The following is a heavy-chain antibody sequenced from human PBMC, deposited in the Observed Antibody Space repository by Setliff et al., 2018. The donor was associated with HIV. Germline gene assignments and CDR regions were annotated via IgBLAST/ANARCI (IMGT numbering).Heavy chain of an antibody. J-gene: IGHJ4*02. CDR1: GYTFTSYG. CDR2: ISAYNGNT. D-gene: IGHD2-2*01. Sequence: ASVKVSCKSSGYTFTSYGISWVRQAPGQGLEWVGWISAYNGNTNYAQKLQGRVTMTTDTSTSTAYMELRSLRSDDTAVYYCARDYCSSTTCEDYFDYCGQGTLVTVSS. CDR3: ARDYCSSTTCEDYFDY. V-gene: IGHV1-18*01.